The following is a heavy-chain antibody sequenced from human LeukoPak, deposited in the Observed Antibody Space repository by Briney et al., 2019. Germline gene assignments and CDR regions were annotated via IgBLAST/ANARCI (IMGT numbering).Heavy chain of an antibody. Sequence: CKXSXXTFTYYVISWVRQAPGQGLEWMGWINAYNGNTNDAQKFQGRVTMTTDTSTSTAYMELRSLRSDDTAVYYCARGEKPYDYWGQGTLVSVSS. CDR2: INAYNGNT. J-gene: IGHJ4*02. CDR1: XXTFTYYV. CDR3: ARGEKPYDY. D-gene: IGHD1-26*01. V-gene: IGHV1-18*01.